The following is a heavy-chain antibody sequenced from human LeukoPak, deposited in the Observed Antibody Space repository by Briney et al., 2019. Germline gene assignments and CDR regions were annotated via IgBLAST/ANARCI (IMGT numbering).Heavy chain of an antibody. J-gene: IGHJ4*02. CDR3: ARDKAVEGDSGWPLDY. Sequence: ASVKVSCKASGYTFTSYGISWVRQAPGQGLEWMGWISAYNGNTNYAQKLQGRVTMTTDTSTSTAYMELRSLRSDDTAVYYCARDKAVEGDSGWPLDYWGQGTLVTVSS. D-gene: IGHD6-19*01. V-gene: IGHV1-18*01. CDR2: ISAYNGNT. CDR1: GYTFTSYG.